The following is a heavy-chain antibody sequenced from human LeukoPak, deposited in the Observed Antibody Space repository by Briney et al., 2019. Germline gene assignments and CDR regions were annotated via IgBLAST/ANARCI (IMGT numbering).Heavy chain of an antibody. CDR1: GFTVSSNS. Sequence: GGALRLSCAASGFTVSSNSMSWVRQAPGKGLVWVSVIYTGGTTYYADSVKGRFTISRDNSKNTLYLQMNSLRAEDTAVYYCARDVAAPGGVYFDYWGQGTLVTVSS. V-gene: IGHV3-66*01. D-gene: IGHD3-16*01. CDR2: IYTGGTT. J-gene: IGHJ4*02. CDR3: ARDVAAPGGVYFDY.